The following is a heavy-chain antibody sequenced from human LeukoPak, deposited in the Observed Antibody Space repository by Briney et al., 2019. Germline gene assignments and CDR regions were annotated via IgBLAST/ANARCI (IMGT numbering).Heavy chain of an antibody. D-gene: IGHD6-13*01. CDR3: ARAPRIAAGSNWYFDL. J-gene: IGHJ2*01. V-gene: IGHV4-39*07. CDR1: GGSISSSSYY. CDR2: IYYSGST. Sequence: SETLSLTCTVSGGSISSSSYYWGWIRQPPGKGLEWIGSIYYSGSTNYNPSLKSRVTISVDTSKNQFSLKLSSVTAADTAVYYCARAPRIAAGSNWYFDLWGRGTLVTVSS.